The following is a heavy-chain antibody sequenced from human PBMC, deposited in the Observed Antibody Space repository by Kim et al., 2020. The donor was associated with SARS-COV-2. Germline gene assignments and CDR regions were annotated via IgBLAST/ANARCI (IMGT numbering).Heavy chain of an antibody. D-gene: IGHD5-18*01. CDR1: GFTFSNAW. V-gene: IGHV3-15*01. J-gene: IGHJ5*02. CDR3: TTDPGQLWPRYNWFDP. CDR2: IKSKTDGGTT. Sequence: GGSLRLSCAASGFTFSNAWMSWVRQAPGKGLEWVGRIKSKTDGGTTDYAAPVKGRFTISRDDSKNTLYLQMNSLKTEDTAVYYCTTDPGQLWPRYNWFDPWGQGTLVTVSS.